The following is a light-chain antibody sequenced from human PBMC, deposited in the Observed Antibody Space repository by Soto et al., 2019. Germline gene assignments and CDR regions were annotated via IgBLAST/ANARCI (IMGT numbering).Light chain of an antibody. Sequence: DIQMTQSPSSLSSSIGDRVPITSRARQSITTYLNWYQQNPGKAPNLLIHAAFSLQSGGPSRFSGSGSGTDFTLTISSLQPEDFATYYCQQSYSTPSTLGQGTKLDI. V-gene: IGKV1-39*01. J-gene: IGKJ2*01. CDR2: AAF. CDR1: QSITTY. CDR3: QQSYSTPST.